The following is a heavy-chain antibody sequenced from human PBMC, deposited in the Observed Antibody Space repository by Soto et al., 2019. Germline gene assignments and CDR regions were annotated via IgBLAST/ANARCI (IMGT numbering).Heavy chain of an antibody. CDR1: GYTFTGYY. J-gene: IGHJ5*02. CDR2: INPNSGGT. Sequence: ASVKVSCEASGYTFTGYYMHWVRQAPGQGLEWMGWINPNSGGTNYAQKFQGRVTMTRDTSISTAYMELSRLRSDDTAVYYCARTRSYETWFDPWGQGTLVTVSS. V-gene: IGHV1-2*02. CDR3: ARTRSYETWFDP. D-gene: IGHD3-3*01.